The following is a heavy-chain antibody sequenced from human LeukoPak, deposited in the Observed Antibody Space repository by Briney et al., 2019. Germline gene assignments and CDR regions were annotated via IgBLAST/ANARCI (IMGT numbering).Heavy chain of an antibody. J-gene: IGHJ4*02. CDR2: IWYDGRDK. Sequence: GSLRLSCAASGFTFSSYGMDWVRQAPGKGLEWVASIWYDGRDKYYADSVRGRFTISRDDSKNTLDLQMNSLRPEDTGLYYCAKKGLAASGQFDCWGQGTLVTVSS. CDR3: AKKGLAASGQFDC. D-gene: IGHD6-13*01. CDR1: GFTFSSYG. V-gene: IGHV3-30*02.